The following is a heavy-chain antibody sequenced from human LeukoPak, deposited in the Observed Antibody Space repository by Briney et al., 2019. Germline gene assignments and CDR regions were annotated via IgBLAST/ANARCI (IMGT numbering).Heavy chain of an antibody. CDR2: INPNGIST. CDR1: GYIFSNHY. Sequence: ASVKVSCKASGYIFSNHYMHWVRQAPGQGLEWMGVINPNGISTNYAQMLQGRVTITRDTSTNTDYMELSSLISEDTAVYFCASEIPQTGYYNYWGQGTLVTASS. J-gene: IGHJ4*02. V-gene: IGHV1-46*04. CDR3: ASEIPQTGYYNY. D-gene: IGHD3-9*01.